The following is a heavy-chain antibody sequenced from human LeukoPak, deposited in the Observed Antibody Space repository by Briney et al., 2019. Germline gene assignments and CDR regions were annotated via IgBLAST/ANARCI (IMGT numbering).Heavy chain of an antibody. CDR1: GFTFSTYP. V-gene: IGHV3-30*18. D-gene: IGHD3-16*01. J-gene: IGHJ6*02. Sequence: TGGSLRLSCAASGFTFSTYPMHWVRQAPGKGLEWVAVISYDGSNKYYADSVKGRFTISRDNSKNTLYLQMNSLRAEDTAVYYCAKDLARGYVNRYYGMDVWGQGTTVTASS. CDR3: AKDLARGYVNRYYGMDV. CDR2: ISYDGSNK.